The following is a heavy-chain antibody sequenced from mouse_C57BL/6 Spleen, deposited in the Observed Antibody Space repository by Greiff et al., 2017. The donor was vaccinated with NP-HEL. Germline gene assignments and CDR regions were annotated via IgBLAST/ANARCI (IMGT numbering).Heavy chain of an antibody. CDR2: IYPSDSET. V-gene: IGHV1-61*01. CDR1: GYTFTSYW. Sequence: QVHVKQPGAELVRPGSSVKLSCKASGYTFTSYWMDWVKQRPGQGLEWIGNIYPSDSETHYNQKFKDKATLTVDKSSSTAYMQLSSLTSEDSAVYYCARSPYYYGSSYPFYAMDYWGQGTSVTVSS. J-gene: IGHJ4*01. D-gene: IGHD1-1*01. CDR3: ARSPYYYGSSYPFYAMDY.